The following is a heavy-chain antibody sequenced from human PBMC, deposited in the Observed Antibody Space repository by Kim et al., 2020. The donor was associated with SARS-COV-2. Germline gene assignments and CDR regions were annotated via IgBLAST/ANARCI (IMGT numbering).Heavy chain of an antibody. CDR1: GDSVSSKSAA. D-gene: IGHD2-8*02. Sequence: SQTLSLTCSISGDSVSSKSAACNWIRQSPSRGLEWLGRTYYRSKWNYNYALSVKSRITINPDTSKNQFSLQLNSVTPEDTAVYYCARITGGSPDYWGQGTLVTVSS. CDR2: TYYRSKWNY. CDR3: ARITGGSPDY. V-gene: IGHV6-1*01. J-gene: IGHJ4*02.